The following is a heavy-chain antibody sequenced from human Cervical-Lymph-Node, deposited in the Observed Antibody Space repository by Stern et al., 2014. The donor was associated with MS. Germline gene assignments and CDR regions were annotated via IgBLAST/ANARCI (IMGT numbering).Heavy chain of an antibody. D-gene: IGHD4-17*01. CDR2: IYWDDDK. V-gene: IGHV2-5*02. CDR1: GFSLSTSGVG. Sequence: QVTLRESGPTLVKPTQTLTLTCTFSGFSLSTSGVGVGWIRQPPGKALAWLALIYWDDDKRYSPSLKSRLTISKDTSKNQVVLTMTNMDPVDTATYYCAHRLGATTGYYFDYWGQGTLVTVSS. J-gene: IGHJ4*02. CDR3: AHRLGATTGYYFDY.